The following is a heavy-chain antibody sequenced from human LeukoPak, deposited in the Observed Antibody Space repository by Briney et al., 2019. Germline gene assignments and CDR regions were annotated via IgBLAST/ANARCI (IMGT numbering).Heavy chain of an antibody. CDR2: IRYDGTKK. CDR1: GFNLSRNG. J-gene: IGHJ4*02. Sequence: GGSLRPSCAASGFNLSRNGMHWVRQAPGKGLEWVAFIRYDGTKKFYGDSVRGRFTISRDNSKNTVYLQMNSLRDDDTAVYYCARDFDDVNGDYYYIPDYWGQGILVTVSS. CDR3: ARDFDDVNGDYYYIPDY. D-gene: IGHD3-10*01. V-gene: IGHV3-30*02.